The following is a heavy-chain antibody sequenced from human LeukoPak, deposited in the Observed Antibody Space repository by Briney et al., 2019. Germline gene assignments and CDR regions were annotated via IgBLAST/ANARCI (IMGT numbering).Heavy chain of an antibody. CDR1: GYSSSSGYY. D-gene: IGHD3-22*01. V-gene: IGHV4-38-2*01. CDR2: IYHSGST. CDR3: ARGRIDYFDSSGYSGYIDY. Sequence: PSETPSLTGAVSGYSSSSGYYWGWVRQPPVKGLEWIGSIYHSGSTYYNPSLKSRVTISVYTSQNQFSLTMSSVTAAATAVYYCARGRIDYFDSSGYSGYIDYWGQGTLVTVSS. J-gene: IGHJ4*02.